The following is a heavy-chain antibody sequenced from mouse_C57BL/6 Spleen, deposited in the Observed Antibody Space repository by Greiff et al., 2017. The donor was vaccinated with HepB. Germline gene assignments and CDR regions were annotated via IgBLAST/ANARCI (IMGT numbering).Heavy chain of an antibody. CDR2: IDPENGDT. Sequence: VQLQQSGAELVRPGASVKLSCTASGFNIKDDYMHWVKQRPEQGLEWIGWIDPENGDTEYASKFQGKATITADTSSNTAYLQLSSLTSEDTAVYYCTTYYYYGSSYAFAYWGQGTLVTVSA. CDR3: TTYYYYGSSYAFAY. J-gene: IGHJ3*01. D-gene: IGHD1-1*01. CDR1: GFNIKDDY. V-gene: IGHV14-4*01.